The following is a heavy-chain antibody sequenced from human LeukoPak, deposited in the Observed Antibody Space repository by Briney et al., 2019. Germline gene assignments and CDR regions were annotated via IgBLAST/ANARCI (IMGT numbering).Heavy chain of an antibody. V-gene: IGHV3-21*01. CDR3: ARDPPYYDSSGYYYDY. Sequence: GGSLRLSCAASGFTFSTYSMNWVRQAPGKGLEWVSSISGSSIYIYYADSVKGRFTISRDNAKNSLYLQMNSLRAEDTAVYYCARDPPYYDSSGYYYDYWGQGTLVAVSS. CDR1: GFTFSTYS. D-gene: IGHD3-22*01. J-gene: IGHJ4*02. CDR2: ISGSSIYI.